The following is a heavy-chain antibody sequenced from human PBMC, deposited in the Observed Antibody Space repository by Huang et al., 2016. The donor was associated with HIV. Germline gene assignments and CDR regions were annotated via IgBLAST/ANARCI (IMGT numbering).Heavy chain of an antibody. CDR1: GLTFSDYG. J-gene: IGHJ5*02. V-gene: IGHV3-30*18. D-gene: IGHD5-12*01. Sequence: QVQLVESGGGVVQPGRSLRLSCAASGLTFSDYGMHWVRQAPGKGREWVAVISYDGSNINYADSVKGRFTISRDNSENTLYLQTNSLRPEDTAVYYCAKDVAPGWLQLIAESWGQGTLVTVSS. CDR2: ISYDGSNI. CDR3: AKDVAPGWLQLIAES.